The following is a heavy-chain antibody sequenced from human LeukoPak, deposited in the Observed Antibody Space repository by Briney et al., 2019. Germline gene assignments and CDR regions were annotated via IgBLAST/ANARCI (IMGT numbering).Heavy chain of an antibody. Sequence: GGSLRLSCAASGFTFSDYYMSWIRQAPGKGLEWVSYISSSGSTIYYADSVKGRFTISRDNAKNSLYLQMNSLRAEDTAVYYCARALKYCSSTSCSHYFDYWGQGTLVTVSS. CDR1: GFTFSDYY. CDR2: ISSSGSTI. D-gene: IGHD2-2*01. V-gene: IGHV3-11*01. CDR3: ARALKYCSSTSCSHYFDY. J-gene: IGHJ4*02.